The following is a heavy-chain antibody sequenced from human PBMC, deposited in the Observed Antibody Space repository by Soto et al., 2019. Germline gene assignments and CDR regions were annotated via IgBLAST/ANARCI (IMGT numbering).Heavy chain of an antibody. D-gene: IGHD1-1*01. CDR3: ARGRYGDY. V-gene: IGHV1-18*01. CDR1: GYAFTTYG. J-gene: IGHJ4*02. Sequence: QVHLVQSGAEVKKPGASVKVSCKGSGYAFTTYGITWVRQAPGQGLEWMGWISAHNGNTNYAQKLQGRVTVTRDTTTSTAYMELRSLSSDDTAVYYCARGRYGDYWGQGALVNVSS. CDR2: ISAHNGNT.